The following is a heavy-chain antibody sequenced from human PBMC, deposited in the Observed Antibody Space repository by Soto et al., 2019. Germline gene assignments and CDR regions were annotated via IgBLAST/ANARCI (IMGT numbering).Heavy chain of an antibody. D-gene: IGHD3-10*01. CDR3: ARVGVKSFGELLERWLDP. V-gene: IGHV4-39*01. Sequence: SETLSLTCTVSGGSISSSTYYWAWVRQPPGKGLEWIGSIYYSGTTYYNPSLKSRVTISGDTSKNQFSLKLSSVTAADTAVYYCARVGVKSFGELLERWLDPWGQGTLVTFSS. CDR2: IYYSGTT. CDR1: GGSISSSTYY. J-gene: IGHJ5*02.